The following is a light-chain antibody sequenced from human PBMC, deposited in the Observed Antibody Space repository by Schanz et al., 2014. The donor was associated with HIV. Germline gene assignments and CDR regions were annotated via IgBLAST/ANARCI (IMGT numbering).Light chain of an antibody. Sequence: PGERVTLSCRASQTVYSFLAWYQQKAGQSPRLLIYDASKRAPGVPDRFSGFRSGTDFTLTISSLEPEDVAVYYCYQRSEWPRTFGGGTRVEIK. J-gene: IGKJ4*01. CDR1: QTVYSF. CDR3: YQRSEWPRT. CDR2: DAS. V-gene: IGKV3-11*01.